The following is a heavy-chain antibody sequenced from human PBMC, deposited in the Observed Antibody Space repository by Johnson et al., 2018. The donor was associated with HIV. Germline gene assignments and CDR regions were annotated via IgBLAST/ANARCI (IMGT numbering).Heavy chain of an antibody. D-gene: IGHD6-13*01. J-gene: IGHJ3*02. CDR3: TTKTDSSSWYGAFDI. Sequence: VQLVESGGGLVQPGGSLRLSCAASGFTFSNAWMSWVRQAPGKGLEWVGRIKSKTDGGTTDYAAPVKGRFTISRDDSKNTLYLQMNSLKTEDTAVYYCTTKTDSSSWYGAFDIWGQGTMVTVSS. CDR1: GFTFSNAW. CDR2: IKSKTDGGTT. V-gene: IGHV3-15*01.